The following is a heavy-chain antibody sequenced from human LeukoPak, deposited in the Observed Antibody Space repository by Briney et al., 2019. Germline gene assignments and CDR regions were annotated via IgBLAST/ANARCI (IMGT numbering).Heavy chain of an antibody. D-gene: IGHD6-19*01. CDR2: IYYSGST. Sequence: SETLSLTCTVSGGSISSYYWSWIRQPPGKGLEWIGYIYYSGSTNYNPSLKSRVTISVDTSKNQFSLKLSSVTAADTAVYYCARVDSSGWHRVYWGQGTLVTVSS. J-gene: IGHJ4*02. CDR3: ARVDSSGWHRVY. CDR1: GGSISSYY. V-gene: IGHV4-59*01.